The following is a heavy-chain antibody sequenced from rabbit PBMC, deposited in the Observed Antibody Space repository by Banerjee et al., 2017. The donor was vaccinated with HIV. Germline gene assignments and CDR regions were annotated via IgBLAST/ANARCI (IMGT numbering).Heavy chain of an antibody. CDR1: GFSFSSGYD. V-gene: IGHV1S40*01. Sequence: QSLEESGGDLVKPGASLTLTCTASGFSFSSGYDMCWVRQAPGKGLEWIACIYAGSSDTTWYASRAKGRFTISKSSSTTVTLQMTSLTAADTATYFCARGGGYSGDGGAFYLWGPGTLVTVS. D-gene: IGHD7-1*01. CDR3: ARGGGYSGDGGAFYL. J-gene: IGHJ4*01. CDR2: IYAGSSDTT.